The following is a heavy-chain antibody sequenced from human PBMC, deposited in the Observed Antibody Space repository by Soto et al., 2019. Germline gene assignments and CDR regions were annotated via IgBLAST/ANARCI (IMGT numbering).Heavy chain of an antibody. J-gene: IGHJ6*02. Sequence: EVQLVESGGGLVKPGGSLRLSCAASGFTFSNAWMSWVRQAPGKGLEWVGRIKSKTDGGTTDYAAPVKGRFTISRDDSKNTLYLQMNSLKTEDTAVYYCTTDPGGNCGGDCFYYYYGMDVWGQGTTVTVSS. CDR2: IKSKTDGGTT. D-gene: IGHD2-21*02. V-gene: IGHV3-15*01. CDR1: GFTFSNAW. CDR3: TTDPGGNCGGDCFYYYYGMDV.